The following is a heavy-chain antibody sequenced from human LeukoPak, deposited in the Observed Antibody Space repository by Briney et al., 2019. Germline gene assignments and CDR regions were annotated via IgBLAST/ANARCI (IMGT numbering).Heavy chain of an antibody. V-gene: IGHV3-30*02. D-gene: IGHD5-18*01. CDR1: GFTFSSYG. J-gene: IGHJ4*02. Sequence: GGSLRLSCAASGFTFSSYGMHWVRQPPGKGLEWVAFIRFDGSDTYYADSVEGRFTISRDNSKNTLYLQMNSLRAEDTAVYYCAKDEAGYSYGYGLDYWGQGTLVTVSS. CDR2: IRFDGSDT. CDR3: AKDEAGYSYGYGLDY.